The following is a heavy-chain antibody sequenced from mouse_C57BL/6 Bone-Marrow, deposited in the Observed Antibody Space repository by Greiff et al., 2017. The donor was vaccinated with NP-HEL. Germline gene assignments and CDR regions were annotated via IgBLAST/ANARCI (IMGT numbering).Heavy chain of an antibody. CDR2: IYPGSGST. V-gene: IGHV1-55*01. D-gene: IGHD1-1*01. Sequence: QVQLQQPGAELVKPGASVKMSCKASGYTFTSYWITWVKQRTGQGLEWIGDIYPGSGSTNYNEKFKGKATLTVDTSSSTAYMQLSSLTSEDSAVYYCGYYGYWYCDVWGTGTTVTVSS. CDR3: GYYGYWYCDV. CDR1: GYTFTSYW. J-gene: IGHJ1*03.